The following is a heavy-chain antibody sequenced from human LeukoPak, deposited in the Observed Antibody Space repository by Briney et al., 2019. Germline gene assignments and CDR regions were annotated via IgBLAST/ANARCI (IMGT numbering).Heavy chain of an antibody. V-gene: IGHV4-30-4*01. CDR3: ARGRSSSWSSFDY. Sequence: SETLSLTCTVSGSSISSGDYYWSWIRQPPGKGLEWIGYIYNNGRTYYNPSLKSRVTISVDTSKNLFSLKVSSVTAADAAVYYCARGRSSSWSSFDYWGRGTLVTVSS. CDR2: IYNNGRT. CDR1: GSSISSGDYY. J-gene: IGHJ4*02. D-gene: IGHD6-13*01.